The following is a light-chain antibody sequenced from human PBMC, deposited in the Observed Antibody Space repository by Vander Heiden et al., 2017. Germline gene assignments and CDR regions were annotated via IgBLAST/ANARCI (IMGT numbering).Light chain of an antibody. V-gene: IGLV2-14*03. J-gene: IGLJ3*02. CDR2: DVS. CDR3: SAYTSSHTPV. Sequence: SALPQPASVSGSPGQSLPISCTGTSRDVGGYTYFSWYHQRTGKAPELMIYDVSTRPSGVSNRFSGSKAGNTASLTSYGLQDEDEAEYYCSAYTSSHTPVFGGGTKLTVL. CDR1: SRDVGGYTY.